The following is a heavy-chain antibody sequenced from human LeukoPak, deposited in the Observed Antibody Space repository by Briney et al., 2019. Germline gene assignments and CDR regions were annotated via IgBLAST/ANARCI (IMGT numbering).Heavy chain of an antibody. J-gene: IGHJ4*02. CDR1: GYSFTSYW. Sequence: SGESLKISCKGSGYSFTSYWIGWVRQLPGKGLEWMGIIYPADSDTRYSPSFQGQVTISADKSISTAYLQWSSLKASDTAIYYCARQITDQSSGYDSIDYWGQGTLVTVSS. V-gene: IGHV5-51*01. CDR2: IYPADSDT. CDR3: ARQITDQSSGYDSIDY. D-gene: IGHD5-12*01.